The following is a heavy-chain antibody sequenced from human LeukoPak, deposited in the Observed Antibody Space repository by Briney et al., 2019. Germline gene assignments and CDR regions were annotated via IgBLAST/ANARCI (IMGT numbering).Heavy chain of an antibody. CDR1: GYTFTGFH. V-gene: IGHV1-2*02. CDR2: INPNSGGT. CDR3: ARGSSLSGSGKPFDI. Sequence: ASVKVSCKASGYTFTGFHIHWGRQAPGQGLEWMGWINPNSGGTDFAQNFQGRVTMTRDTSISTAYMELSGLRSDDTAVYYCARGSSLSGSGKPFDIWGQGTMVTVSS. J-gene: IGHJ3*02. D-gene: IGHD1-26*01.